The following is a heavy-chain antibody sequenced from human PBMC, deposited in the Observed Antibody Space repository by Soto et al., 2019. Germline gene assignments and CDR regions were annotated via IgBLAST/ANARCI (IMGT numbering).Heavy chain of an antibody. Sequence: QVQLVQSGAELKKPGASVRVSCKPSGYTFTDLYIHWVRQAPGQGLEWMGWVDPRSGDRRNTQKFQGRVTMSRDTSTSTVYMALNRLPSDDTAVYYCARDNYGPLAYGGQGTLGTVSS. D-gene: IGHD3-10*01. CDR1: GYTFTDLY. CDR3: ARDNYGPLAY. CDR2: VDPRSGDR. V-gene: IGHV1-2*02. J-gene: IGHJ4*02.